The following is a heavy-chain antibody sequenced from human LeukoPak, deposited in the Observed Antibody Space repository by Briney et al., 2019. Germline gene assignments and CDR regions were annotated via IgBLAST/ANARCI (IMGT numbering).Heavy chain of an antibody. D-gene: IGHD2-8*01. CDR1: GYSISSGYY. CDR2: IYHSGST. J-gene: IGHJ5*02. V-gene: IGHV4-38-2*02. Sequence: SETLSLTCTVSGYSISSGYYWGWIRQPPGKGLEWIGSIYHSGSTYYNPSLKSRVPISVDTSKNQFSLKLSSVTAADTAVYYCASLMVIAAWGQGTLVTVSS. CDR3: ASLMVIAA.